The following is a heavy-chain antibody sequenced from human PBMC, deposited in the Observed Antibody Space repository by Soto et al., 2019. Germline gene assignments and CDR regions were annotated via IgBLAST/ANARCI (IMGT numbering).Heavy chain of an antibody. CDR3: TGDLAPGIARGLDV. J-gene: IGHJ6*02. CDR2: IRNKANSYTT. CDR1: GFTFSDHY. D-gene: IGHD2-21*01. V-gene: IGHV3-72*01. Sequence: EVQLVESGGGLVQPGGSLRLSCAASGFTFSDHYMDWVRQAPGKGLEWVGRIRNKANSYTTEYAASVKGRFTISRDDSXNSLYLQMNSLKTGDAAVYYCTGDLAPGIARGLDVWGQGITVTVSS.